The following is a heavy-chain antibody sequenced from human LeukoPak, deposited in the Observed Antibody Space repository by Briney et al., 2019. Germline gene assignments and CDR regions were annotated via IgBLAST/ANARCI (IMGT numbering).Heavy chain of an antibody. CDR1: GGSFSGYY. CDR3: ARVENTAMALF. CDR2: INHSGST. J-gene: IGHJ3*01. V-gene: IGHV4-34*01. D-gene: IGHD5-18*01. Sequence: PSETLSLTCAVYGGSFSGYYWSWIRQPPGKGLEWIGEINHSGSTNYNPSLKSRVTISVDTSKNQFSLKLSSVTAADTAVYYCARVENTAMALFWGQGTMVTVSS.